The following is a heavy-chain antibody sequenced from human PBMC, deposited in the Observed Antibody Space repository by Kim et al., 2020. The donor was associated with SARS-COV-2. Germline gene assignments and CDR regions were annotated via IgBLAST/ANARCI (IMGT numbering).Heavy chain of an antibody. V-gene: IGHV4-30-2*04. D-gene: IGHD3-10*01. CDR3: ARDRVVRGVTPSYNWFDP. J-gene: IGHJ5*02. Sequence: KGRVTISVDTSKNQFSLKLSSVTAADTAVYYCARDRVVRGVTPSYNWFDPWGQGTLVTVSS.